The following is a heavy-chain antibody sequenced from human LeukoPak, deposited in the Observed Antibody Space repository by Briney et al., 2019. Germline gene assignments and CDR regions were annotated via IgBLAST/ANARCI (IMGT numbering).Heavy chain of an antibody. CDR1: GYTFTSYA. CDR3: ARGGATVTADY. Sequence: ASVKVSCKASGYTFTSYAMHWVRQAPGQRLEWMGWINAGNGNTKYSQKFQGRVTITRYTSVSTAYMELSSLRSEDTAVYYCARGGATVTADYWGQGTLVTVSS. V-gene: IGHV1-3*01. CDR2: INAGNGNT. J-gene: IGHJ4*02. D-gene: IGHD2-21*02.